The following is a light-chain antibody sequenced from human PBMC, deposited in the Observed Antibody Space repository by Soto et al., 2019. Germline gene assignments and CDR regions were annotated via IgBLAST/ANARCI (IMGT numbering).Light chain of an antibody. J-gene: IGLJ1*01. CDR2: GVT. CDR1: SSDVGGYNS. V-gene: IGLV2-14*03. CDR3: ISYRSKSTHHNV. Sequence: QSALTQPASVSGSPGQLITIPCTGTSSDVGGYNSVSWYQQHPGKAPKLLIYGVTNRPSGVSDRFSGSKSGNTASLTISGLQAEDDADYYCISYRSKSTHHNVFGPGTKVTV.